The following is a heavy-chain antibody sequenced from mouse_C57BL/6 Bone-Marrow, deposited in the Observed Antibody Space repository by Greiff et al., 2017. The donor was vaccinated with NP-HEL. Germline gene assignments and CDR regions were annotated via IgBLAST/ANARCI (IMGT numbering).Heavy chain of an antibody. CDR3: ARSNYDY. CDR1: GYSFTGYF. CDR2: INPYNGDT. D-gene: IGHD2-5*01. V-gene: IGHV1-20*01. J-gene: IGHJ2*01. Sequence: EVKLMESGPELVKPGDSVKISCKASGYSFTGYFMNWVMQSHGKSLEWIGRINPYNGDTFYNQKFKGKATLTVDKSSSTAHMELRSLTSEDSAVYYCARSNYDYWGQGTTLTVSS.